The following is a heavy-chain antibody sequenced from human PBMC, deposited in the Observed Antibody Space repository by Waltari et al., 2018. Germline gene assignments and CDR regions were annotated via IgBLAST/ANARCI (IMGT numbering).Heavy chain of an antibody. D-gene: IGHD3-22*01. CDR1: GGTFSSYA. Sequence: QVQLVQSGAEVKKPGSSVKVSCKASGGTFSSYAISWVRQAPGQGLEWMGGIIPIFGTANYAQKFQGRVTITADKSTSTAYMELSSLRSEDTAVYYCARVRPPAWYDSSGYDAAFDIWGQGTMVTVSS. CDR2: IIPIFGTA. CDR3: ARVRPPAWYDSSGYDAAFDI. J-gene: IGHJ3*02. V-gene: IGHV1-69*14.